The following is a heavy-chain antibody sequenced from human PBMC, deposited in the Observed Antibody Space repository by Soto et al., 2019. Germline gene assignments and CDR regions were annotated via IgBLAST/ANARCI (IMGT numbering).Heavy chain of an antibody. J-gene: IGHJ4*02. CDR1: GGSISSYY. V-gene: IGHV4-4*07. D-gene: IGHD2-2*01. CDR2: IYTSGST. CDR3: ASQLLGYCSSTSCYPYFDY. Sequence: QVQLQESDPGLVKPSETLSLTCTVSGGSISSYYWSWIRQPAGKGLEWIGRIYTSGSTNYNPSLKRRVTLSVDTYKNQFSLKLSSVAAADTAVYYCASQLLGYCSSTSCYPYFDYWGQGTLVTVSS.